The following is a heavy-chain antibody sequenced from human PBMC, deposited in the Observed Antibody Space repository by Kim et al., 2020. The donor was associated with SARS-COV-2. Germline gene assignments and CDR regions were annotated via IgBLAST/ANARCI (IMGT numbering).Heavy chain of an antibody. D-gene: IGHD3-10*01. CDR1: GGSISSSSYY. V-gene: IGHV4-39*01. Sequence: SETLSLTCTVSGGSISSSSYYWGWIRQPPGKGLEWIGSIYYSGSTYYNPSLKSRVTISVDTSKNQFSLKLSSVTAADTAVYYCARRISPGVFDYWGQGTLVTVSS. J-gene: IGHJ4*02. CDR3: ARRISPGVFDY. CDR2: IYYSGST.